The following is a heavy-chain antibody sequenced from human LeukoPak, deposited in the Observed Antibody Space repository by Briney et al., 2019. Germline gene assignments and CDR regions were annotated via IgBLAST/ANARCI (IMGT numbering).Heavy chain of an antibody. Sequence: GASVKVSCKPSGYSFSRYYIHWVRQAPGQGLEWVGIINTSAATTRYGQKFKGRVTATRDTSTSTVYMEMSSLKSEDTAVYYCARGLESSGWYGMDVWGQGTTIIVSS. CDR1: GYSFSRYY. J-gene: IGHJ6*02. V-gene: IGHV1-46*01. CDR3: ARGLESSGWYGMDV. CDR2: INTSAATT. D-gene: IGHD6-19*01.